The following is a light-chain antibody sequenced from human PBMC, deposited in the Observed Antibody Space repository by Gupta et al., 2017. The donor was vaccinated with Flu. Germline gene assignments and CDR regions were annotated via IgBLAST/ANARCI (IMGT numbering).Light chain of an antibody. CDR2: GAS. CDR3: QQYGSSPYS. J-gene: IGKJ2*03. CDR1: QSVSSSY. Sequence: ELVLTPHPASVSVSPGERATLSCRASQSVSSSYLAWYQQKPGQAPRLLIYGASSRATGIPDRFSGSGSGTDFTLTISRLEPEDFAVYYCQQYGSSPYSFGQGTKLEIK. V-gene: IGKV3-20*01.